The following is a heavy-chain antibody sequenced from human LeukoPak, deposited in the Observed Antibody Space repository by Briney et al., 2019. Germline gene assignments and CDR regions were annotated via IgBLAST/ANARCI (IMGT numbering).Heavy chain of an antibody. CDR3: ARSAGYDYYFDY. Sequence: ASVKVSCKASGYTFTSYGISWVRQAPGQGLEWMGWISAYNGNTNYAQKLQGRVTMTTDTSTSTAYMELSSLRSEDTAVYYCARSAGYDYYFDYWGQGTLVTVSS. CDR1: GYTFTSYG. D-gene: IGHD5-12*01. J-gene: IGHJ4*02. V-gene: IGHV1-18*01. CDR2: ISAYNGNT.